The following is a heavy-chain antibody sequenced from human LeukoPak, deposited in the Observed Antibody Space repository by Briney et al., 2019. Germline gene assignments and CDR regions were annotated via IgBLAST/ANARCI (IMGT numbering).Heavy chain of an antibody. J-gene: IGHJ4*02. CDR3: ARGGYCSSTSCFSLSL. Sequence: SETLSLTCTVSGYSISSGYYWGWIRQPPGKGLEWIGSIYHSGSTYYNPSLKSRVTISVDTSKNQFSLKLSSVTAADTAVYYCARGGYCSSTSCFSLSLWGQGTLVSVSS. CDR2: IYHSGST. D-gene: IGHD2-2*01. V-gene: IGHV4-38-2*02. CDR1: GYSISSGYY.